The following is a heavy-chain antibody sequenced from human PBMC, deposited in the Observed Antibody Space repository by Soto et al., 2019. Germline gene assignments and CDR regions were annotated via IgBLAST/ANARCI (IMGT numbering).Heavy chain of an antibody. Sequence: GASVKVSCKASGVTFTDSAVQWVRQARGQRLEWIGWIVVGSGNTNYAQKFQERVTITRDMSTSTAYMELSSLRSEDTAVYYCAADPGLRPYDFWSGYYTGTYWGQGTLVT. D-gene: IGHD3-3*01. CDR3: AADPGLRPYDFWSGYYTGTY. V-gene: IGHV1-58*01. J-gene: IGHJ4*02. CDR2: IVVGSGNT. CDR1: GVTFTDSA.